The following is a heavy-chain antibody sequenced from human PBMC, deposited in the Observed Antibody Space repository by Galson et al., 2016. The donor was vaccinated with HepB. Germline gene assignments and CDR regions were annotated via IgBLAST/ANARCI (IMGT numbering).Heavy chain of an antibody. V-gene: IGHV3-33*01. CDR2: IWYDGKNK. Sequence: SLRLSCAASGFTFSDFGMHWVRQFPGKGLEWVAVIWYDGKNKYYTDSVKGRFTVSRDDSQSTLYLQMNSLRVEDTAVYYCAREANHCAKTTCYVPWFDPWGQGTLVSVSS. CDR1: GFTFSDFG. J-gene: IGHJ5*02. D-gene: IGHD2-8*01. CDR3: AREANHCAKTTCYVPWFDP.